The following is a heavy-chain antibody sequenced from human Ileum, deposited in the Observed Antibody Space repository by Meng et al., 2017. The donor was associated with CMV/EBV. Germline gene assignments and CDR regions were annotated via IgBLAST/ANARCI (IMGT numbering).Heavy chain of an antibody. Sequence: AGSLRLSCAASGFSFSGYYMNYIRQAPGKGLEWVSYISSSGDMIYYADSVKGRFTISRGNAKNSLYSKMDNLRAEDTAVYYCARENHIVSDYWGQGTLVTVSS. J-gene: IGHJ4*02. V-gene: IGHV3-11*01. CDR2: ISSSGDMI. CDR1: GFSFSGYY. D-gene: IGHD2-21*01. CDR3: ARENHIVSDY.